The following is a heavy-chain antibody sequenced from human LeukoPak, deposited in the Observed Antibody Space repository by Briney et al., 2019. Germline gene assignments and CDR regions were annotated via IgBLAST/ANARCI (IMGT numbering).Heavy chain of an antibody. CDR3: AREGGYSNYDDAFDI. CDR1: GYTFTGYY. D-gene: IGHD4-11*01. CDR2: INPNSGGT. V-gene: IGHV1-2*02. Sequence: ASVKVSCKASGYTFTGYYMHWVRQAPGQGLEWMGWINPNSGGTNYAQKFQGRVTMTRDTSISTAYMELSRLRSDDTAVYYCAREGGYSNYDDAFDIWGQGTMVTVSS. J-gene: IGHJ3*02.